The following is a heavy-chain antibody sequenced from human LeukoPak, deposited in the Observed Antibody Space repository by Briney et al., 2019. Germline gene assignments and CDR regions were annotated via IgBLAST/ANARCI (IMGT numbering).Heavy chain of an antibody. D-gene: IGHD6-13*01. CDR2: ISGSGGST. CDR3: ARMGIAGTYDAFDI. Sequence: GGPLRLSCAASGFTFTSYAMSWVRQAPGKGLEWVSVISGSGGSTYYADSVKGRFTISRDNSKNTLYLQMNSLRAEDTAVYYCARMGIAGTYDAFDIRGQGTMVTVSS. J-gene: IGHJ3*02. CDR1: GFTFTSYA. V-gene: IGHV3-23*01.